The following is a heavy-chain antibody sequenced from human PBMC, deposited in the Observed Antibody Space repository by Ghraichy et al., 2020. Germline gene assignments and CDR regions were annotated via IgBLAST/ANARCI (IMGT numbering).Heavy chain of an antibody. J-gene: IGHJ4*02. Sequence: GGSLRLSCVASGITFDDYAMHWVRQAPGKGLEWVSGVTRNSGKTGYADSVKGRFTISRDDAKNSMYLQMNSLRAEDTAFYYCIKEGDPGGASYWGQGTLVTVSS. D-gene: IGHD1-14*01. CDR3: IKEGDPGGASY. CDR2: VTRNSGKT. CDR1: GITFDDYA. V-gene: IGHV3-9*01.